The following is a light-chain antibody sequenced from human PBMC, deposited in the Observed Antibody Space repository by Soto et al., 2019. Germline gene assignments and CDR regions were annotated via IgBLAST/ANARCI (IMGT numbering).Light chain of an antibody. V-gene: IGLV3-21*02. CDR2: DDN. CDR1: NIGNKN. Sequence: SYELTQPPSVSVAPGQTARITCGGNNIGNKNVHWFQQRPGQAPVLVVYDDNDRPSGIPGRFSGSNSGNAATLTISRVEGGDEADYYCQVWDSSSYHWVFGGGTKVTVL. CDR3: QVWDSSSYHWV. J-gene: IGLJ3*02.